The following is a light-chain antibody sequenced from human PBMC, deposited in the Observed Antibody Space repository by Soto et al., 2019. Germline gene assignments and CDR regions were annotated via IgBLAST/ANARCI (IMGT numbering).Light chain of an antibody. CDR3: QQTANTPYT. J-gene: IGKJ2*01. V-gene: IGKV1-39*01. CDR1: QYISTY. CDR2: ATS. Sequence: DIQMTQSPSSLSASVGDRVTITCRASQYISTYLNWYQQKPGKAPKLLICATSTLHSGVPSRFSGSGSETDFTLSISSLQPEDFATYYCQQTANTPYTLGQGTKLEIK.